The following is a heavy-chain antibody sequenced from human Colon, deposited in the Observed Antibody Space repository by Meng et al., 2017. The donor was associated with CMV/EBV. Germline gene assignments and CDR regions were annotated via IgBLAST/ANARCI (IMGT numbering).Heavy chain of an antibody. CDR3: ARGILATVDY. V-gene: IGHV7-4-1*02. J-gene: IGHJ4*02. CDR2: INTNTGNP. CDR1: GYTYITYA. Sequence: SCQASGYTYITYAMNWVRQAPGQGLEWMGWINTNTGNPTYAQGFTGRFVFSLDTSVSTAYLQINSLKAEDTAVYYCARGILATVDYWGQGTLVTVSS. D-gene: IGHD5-12*01.